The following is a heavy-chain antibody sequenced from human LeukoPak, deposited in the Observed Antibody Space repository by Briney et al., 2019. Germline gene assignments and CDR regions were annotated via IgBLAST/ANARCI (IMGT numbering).Heavy chain of an antibody. CDR3: AKDRESYGSGSYYLDAFDI. CDR1: GFTFSSYA. J-gene: IGHJ3*02. CDR2: ISGSGGST. Sequence: GGSLRLSCAASGFTFSSYAMSWVRQAPGKGLEWVSAISGSGGSTYYADSVKGRFTISRDNSKNTLYLQMISLRAEDTAVYYCAKDRESYGSGSYYLDAFDIWGQGTMVTVSS. D-gene: IGHD3-10*01. V-gene: IGHV3-23*01.